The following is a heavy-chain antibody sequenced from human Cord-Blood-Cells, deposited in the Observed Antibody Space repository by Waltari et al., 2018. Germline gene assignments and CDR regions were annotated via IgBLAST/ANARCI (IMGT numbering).Heavy chain of an antibody. V-gene: IGHV1-8*03. CDR3: ARGSAGYDAFDI. Sequence: QVQLVQYGAEVKKPGASVKVSCKASGNHFTRSDTPWVGQATGQGLEWMGWMNPNSGNTGYAQKFQGRVTITRNTSISTAYMELSSLRSEDTAVYYCARGSAGYDAFDIWGQGTMVTVSS. D-gene: IGHD6-13*01. CDR2: MNPNSGNT. CDR1: GNHFTRSD. J-gene: IGHJ3*02.